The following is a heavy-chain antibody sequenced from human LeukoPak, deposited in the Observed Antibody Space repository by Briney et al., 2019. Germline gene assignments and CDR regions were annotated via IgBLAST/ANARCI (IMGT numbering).Heavy chain of an antibody. D-gene: IGHD1-26*01. V-gene: IGHV3-73*01. CDR2: IRSKANGYAT. CDR1: GFTFSGSA. Sequence: GGSLRLSCAASGFTFSGSAMHWVRQASGKGLEWVGRIRSKANGYATAYAASVKGRFTISRDDSKNTAYLQMNSLKTEDTAVYYCTRRRAVGATNDAFDIWGQGTMVTVSS. CDR3: TRRRAVGATNDAFDI. J-gene: IGHJ3*02.